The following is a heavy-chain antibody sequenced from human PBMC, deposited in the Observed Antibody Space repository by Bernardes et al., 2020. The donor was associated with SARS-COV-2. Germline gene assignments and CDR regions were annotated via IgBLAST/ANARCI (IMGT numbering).Heavy chain of an antibody. CDR2: IWGGGDST. CDR3: ANPLKHPPDL. Sequence: GGSLRLSCVASGFTFSTYAMSWVRQAPGKGLEWVSVIWGGGDSTYYADSVKGRFTISRDNSKNSLYLQMNSLRGEDTAVYYCANPLKHPPDLWGQGTLVTVSS. V-gene: IGHV3-23*01. J-gene: IGHJ5*02. CDR1: GFTFSTYA.